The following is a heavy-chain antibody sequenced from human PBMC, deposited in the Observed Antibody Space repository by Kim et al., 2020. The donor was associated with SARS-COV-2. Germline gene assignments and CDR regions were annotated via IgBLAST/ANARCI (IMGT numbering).Heavy chain of an antibody. J-gene: IGHJ4*02. CDR3: AKDVRRRYDDSSGIDY. D-gene: IGHD3-22*01. Sequence: ESVKGRCNISRDNSKNTLSLQMSSLRAEDTAVYYCAKDVRRRYDDSSGIDYWGQGTLVTVSA. V-gene: IGHV3-30*02.